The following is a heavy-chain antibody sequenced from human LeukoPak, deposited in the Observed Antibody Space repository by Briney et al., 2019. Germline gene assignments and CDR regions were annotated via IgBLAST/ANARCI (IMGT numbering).Heavy chain of an antibody. CDR3: ATEPLTYCSSTSCPYYMDV. Sequence: SETLSLTCTVSGGSISSSSYYWGWIRQPPGKGLEWIGSIYYSGSTYYNPSLKSRVTISVDTSKNQFSLKLSSVTAADTAVYYCATEPLTYCSSTSCPYYMDVWGKGTTVTVSS. V-gene: IGHV4-39*07. D-gene: IGHD2-2*01. CDR1: GGSISSSSYY. CDR2: IYYSGST. J-gene: IGHJ6*03.